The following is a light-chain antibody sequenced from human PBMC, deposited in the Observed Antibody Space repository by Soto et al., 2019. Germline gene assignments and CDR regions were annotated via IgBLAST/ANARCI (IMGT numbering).Light chain of an antibody. Sequence: DIQMTHSPSSLAASVGSRFTITCRASQSIGSYLNWYQQKPRKAPQLLIHDATSLESGVPSSFSGSASGTEFPLTISSLKPDDFATYYCQQYSSYWTFAQGTKVDI. CDR1: QSIGSY. V-gene: IGKV1-5*01. CDR3: QQYSSYWT. CDR2: DAT. J-gene: IGKJ1*01.